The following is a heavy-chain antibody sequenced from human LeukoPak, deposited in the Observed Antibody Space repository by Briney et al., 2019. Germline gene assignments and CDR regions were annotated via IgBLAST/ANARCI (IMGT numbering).Heavy chain of an antibody. CDR3: ARGIAATVVDP. Sequence: ASVKVSCKASGYTFTGYYMHWVRQAPGQGLEWMGWINPSSGGTNYAQKFQGRVTMTRDTSISTAYMELSRLRSDDTAVYYCARGIAATVVDPWGQGTLVTVSS. V-gene: IGHV1-2*02. J-gene: IGHJ5*02. D-gene: IGHD6-13*01. CDR1: GYTFTGYY. CDR2: INPSSGGT.